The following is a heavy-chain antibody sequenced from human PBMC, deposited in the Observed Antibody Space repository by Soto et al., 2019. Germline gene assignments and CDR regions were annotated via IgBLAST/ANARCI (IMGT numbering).Heavy chain of an antibody. J-gene: IGHJ4*01. Sequence: EVQLVESGGGLVKPGGSLRLSCAASGFPFNNAWINWVRQVPGKGLEWVGRVKSKADGGSGDYAAPVKGRFVVSRDDSKDLVYLQMNSLKIADTGVYYCTTDSRTTLPEIRFDYWGHGTQVTVSS. CDR1: GFPFNNAW. V-gene: IGHV3-15*07. CDR3: TTDSRTTLPEIRFDY. D-gene: IGHD1-26*01. CDR2: VKSKADGGSG.